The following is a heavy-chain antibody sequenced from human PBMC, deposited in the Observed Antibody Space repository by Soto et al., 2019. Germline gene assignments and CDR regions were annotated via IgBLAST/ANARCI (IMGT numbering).Heavy chain of an antibody. CDR2: IYPDDSYT. V-gene: IGHV5-51*01. Sequence: GESLKISCKASGYSFTNYWVAWVRQVPGKGLEWMGIIYPDDSYTRYSPSFQGQVSISADKSINTAYLQWSSLKASDTAFYYCARQGSIENWRNWLDPWGQGTLVTVSS. D-gene: IGHD6-6*01. CDR1: GYSFTNYW. J-gene: IGHJ5*02. CDR3: ARQGSIENWRNWLDP.